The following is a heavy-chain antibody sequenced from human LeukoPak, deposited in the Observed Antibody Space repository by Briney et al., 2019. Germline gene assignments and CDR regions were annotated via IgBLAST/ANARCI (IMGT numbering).Heavy chain of an antibody. V-gene: IGHV3-30-3*01. Sequence: GGSLRLSCAASGFTLSNHWMYWVRQAPGKGLEWVAVISYDGSNKYYADSVKGRFTISRDNSKNTLYLQMNSLRAEDTAVYYCARRGNWNGGYYYGMDVWGQGTTVTVSS. CDR3: ARRGNWNGGYYYGMDV. CDR2: ISYDGSNK. J-gene: IGHJ6*02. D-gene: IGHD1-20*01. CDR1: GFTLSNHW.